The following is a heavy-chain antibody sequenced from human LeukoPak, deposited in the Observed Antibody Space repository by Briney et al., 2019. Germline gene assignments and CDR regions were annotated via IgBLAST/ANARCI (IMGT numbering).Heavy chain of an antibody. Sequence: GGSLRLSCAASGFTFSSYAVNWVRQAPGKGLEWVSCISGSGGSTHYADSVKGRFTISRDNSKNTLYLQMSSLRAEDTAVYYCAKDRGRYYDSSGYYWGYYFDSWGQGILVTVST. V-gene: IGHV3-23*01. CDR1: GFTFSSYA. J-gene: IGHJ4*02. CDR3: AKDRGRYYDSSGYYWGYYFDS. CDR2: ISGSGGST. D-gene: IGHD3-22*01.